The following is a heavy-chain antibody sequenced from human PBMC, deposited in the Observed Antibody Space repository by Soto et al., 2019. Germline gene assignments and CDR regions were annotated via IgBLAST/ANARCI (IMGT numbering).Heavy chain of an antibody. CDR1: GGSINSSSYF. Sequence: SETLSLTGSVSGGSINSSSYFWGRVRQPPGKGLEWIGSIYYSGSTYYNPSLRSRVTISVDTSKNQFSLKLSSVTAADTAVFYCARHYSSGSRNWFDPWGQGTLVTV. CDR2: IYYSGST. J-gene: IGHJ5*02. CDR3: ARHYSSGSRNWFDP. D-gene: IGHD6-19*01. V-gene: IGHV4-39*01.